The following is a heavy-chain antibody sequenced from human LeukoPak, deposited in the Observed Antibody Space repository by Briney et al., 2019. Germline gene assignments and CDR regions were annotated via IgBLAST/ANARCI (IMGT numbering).Heavy chain of an antibody. Sequence: GRSLRLSCAASGFTFSSYGMHWVRQAPGKGLEWVAVISYDGSNKYYADSVKGRFTISRDNSKNTLYLQMNSLRAEDTAVYYCAKGGGGWDNWFDPWGQGTLVTVSS. J-gene: IGHJ5*02. CDR2: ISYDGSNK. CDR3: AKGGGGWDNWFDP. CDR1: GFTFSSYG. D-gene: IGHD6-19*01. V-gene: IGHV3-30*18.